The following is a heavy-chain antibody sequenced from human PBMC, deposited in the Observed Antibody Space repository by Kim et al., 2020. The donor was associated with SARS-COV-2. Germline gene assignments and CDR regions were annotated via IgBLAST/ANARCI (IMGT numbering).Heavy chain of an antibody. CDR3: ATGDTALVN. Sequence: GESLKISCKASGYRFTTYWISWVRQVPGKGLEWMGRIDPSDSYTKYRPSFQGHVTISVDKSITTAFLQWNTLKASDTAMYYCATGDTALVNWGQGTLVTVPS. CDR2: IDPSDSYT. CDR1: GYRFTTYW. V-gene: IGHV5-10-1*01. J-gene: IGHJ1*01. D-gene: IGHD5-18*01.